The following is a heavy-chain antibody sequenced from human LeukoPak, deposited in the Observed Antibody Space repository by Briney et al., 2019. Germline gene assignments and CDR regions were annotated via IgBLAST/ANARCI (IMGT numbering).Heavy chain of an antibody. D-gene: IGHD6-13*01. CDR2: INHSGST. J-gene: IGHJ4*02. CDR1: GVSFSGYY. Sequence: LETLSLTCAVYGVSFSGYYWSWIRQPPGKGLEWIGEINHSGSTNYNPSLKSRVTISVDTSKNQFSLKLSSVTAADTAVYAREGFEQQLGVGECYFDYWGQGTLVTVSS. V-gene: IGHV4-34*01. CDR3: EGFEQQLGVGECYFDY.